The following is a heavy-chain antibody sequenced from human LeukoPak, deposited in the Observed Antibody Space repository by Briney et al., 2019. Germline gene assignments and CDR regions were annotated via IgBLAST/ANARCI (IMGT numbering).Heavy chain of an antibody. CDR3: AKDLERYCSSTSCPIFDY. CDR2: ISGSGGST. J-gene: IGHJ4*02. D-gene: IGHD2-2*01. V-gene: IGHV3-23*01. CDR1: GFNFSSYA. Sequence: PGGSLRLSCAASGFNFSSYAMSWVRQAPGKGLEWVSAISGSGGSTYYADSVKGRFTISRDNSKNTLYLQMNSLRAEDTAVYYCAKDLERYCSSTSCPIFDYWGQGTLVTVSS.